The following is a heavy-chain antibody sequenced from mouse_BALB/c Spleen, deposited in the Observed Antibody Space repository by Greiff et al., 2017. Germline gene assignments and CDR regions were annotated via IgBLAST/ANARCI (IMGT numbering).Heavy chain of an antibody. CDR1: GYSITSGYY. CDR2: ISYDGSN. CDR3: ARGVGGMDY. V-gene: IGHV3-6*02. Sequence: DVKLQESGPGLVKPSQSLSLTCSVTGYSITSGYYWNWIRQFPGNKLEWMGYISYDGSNNYNPSLKNRISITRDTSKNQFFLKLNSVTTEDTATYYCARGVGGMDYWGQGTSVTVSS. D-gene: IGHD1-3*01. J-gene: IGHJ4*01.